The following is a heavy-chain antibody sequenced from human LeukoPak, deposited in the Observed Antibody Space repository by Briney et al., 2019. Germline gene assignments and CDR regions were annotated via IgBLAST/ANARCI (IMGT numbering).Heavy chain of an antibody. CDR3: ARGVGGSGSFWDY. CDR1: GYTFAAYY. V-gene: IGHV1-2*02. CDR2: IRPNSGVT. D-gene: IGHD3-10*01. Sequence: ASVKVSCKASGYTFAAYYMYWVRQAPGQGLEWMGWIRPNSGVTNYTQKFQGRVTMTRDTSINTAYMELSRLRSDDTAVYYCARGVGGSGSFWDYWGQGTLVTVSS. J-gene: IGHJ4*02.